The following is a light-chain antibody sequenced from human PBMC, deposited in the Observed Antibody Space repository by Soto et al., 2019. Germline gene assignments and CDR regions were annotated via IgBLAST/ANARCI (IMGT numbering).Light chain of an antibody. J-gene: IGKJ5*01. Sequence: EIVMTQSPGTLSVSPGERATLSCRAGQGVTTNFAWYQQKSGQSPRLLIYGASSRATGIPDRFSGSGSGTDFTLTISRLEPEDFAVYYCQQYGSSVITFGQGTRLEIK. CDR3: QQYGSSVIT. CDR1: QGVTTN. V-gene: IGKV3-20*01. CDR2: GAS.